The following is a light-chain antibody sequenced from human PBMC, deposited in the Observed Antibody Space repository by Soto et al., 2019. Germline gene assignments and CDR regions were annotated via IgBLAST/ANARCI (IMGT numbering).Light chain of an antibody. V-gene: IGLV6-57*02. CDR2: ENN. J-gene: IGLJ3*02. Sequence: NFMLTQPHSVSESPGKTVTISCTGSSGSIASHYVQWYQQRPGSAPTTVIYENNQRPSGVPGRFSASIDSSSNSASLTISGLKTEDEADYYCQSYDSNNQVFGGGTQLIVL. CDR1: SGSIASHY. CDR3: QSYDSNNQV.